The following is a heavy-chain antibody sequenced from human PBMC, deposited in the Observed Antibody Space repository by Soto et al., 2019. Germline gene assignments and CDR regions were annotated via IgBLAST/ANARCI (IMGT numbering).Heavy chain of an antibody. CDR1: GGAINSYY. Sequence: SETLSLTCTVSGGAINSYYWTWIRQPAGKGLEWIGRIYSRGSTKYNPSLQSRVTTSLDTSKNQFSLRLTSVTAADTAVYYCARGQRFSDWFDHWGQGNLVTVSS. D-gene: IGHD3-3*01. CDR2: IYSRGST. V-gene: IGHV4-4*07. CDR3: ARGQRFSDWFDH. J-gene: IGHJ5*02.